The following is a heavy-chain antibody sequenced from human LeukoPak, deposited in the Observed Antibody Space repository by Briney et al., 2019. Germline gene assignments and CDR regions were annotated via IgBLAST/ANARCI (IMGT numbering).Heavy chain of an antibody. J-gene: IGHJ5*02. CDR2: IWYDGSNK. D-gene: IGHD3-3*01. V-gene: IGHV3-33*01. Sequence: PGGSLRLSWAAAGFTFSSYCMHWVRQAPGKGLEWVAVIWYDGSNKYYADSVKGRFTISRDNSKNTLYLQMNSLRAEDTAVYYCARSIMIFGVARGLGDWFDPWGQGTLVTVSS. CDR3: ARSIMIFGVARGLGDWFDP. CDR1: GFTFSSYC.